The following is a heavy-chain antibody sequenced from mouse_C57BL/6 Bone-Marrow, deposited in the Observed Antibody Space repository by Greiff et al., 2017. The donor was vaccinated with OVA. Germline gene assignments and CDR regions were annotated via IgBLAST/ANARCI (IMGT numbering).Heavy chain of an antibody. CDR2: ISSGGDYI. Sequence: DVQLQESGEGLVKPGGSLKLSCAASGFTFSSYAMSWVRQTPEKRLEWVAYISSGGDYIYYADTVKGRFTISRDNARNTLYLQMSSLKSEDTAMYYCTSPNWAWLAYGGQGTLSLSLQ. D-gene: IGHD4-1*01. J-gene: IGHJ3*01. CDR3: TSPNWAWLAY. V-gene: IGHV5-9-1*02. CDR1: GFTFSSYA.